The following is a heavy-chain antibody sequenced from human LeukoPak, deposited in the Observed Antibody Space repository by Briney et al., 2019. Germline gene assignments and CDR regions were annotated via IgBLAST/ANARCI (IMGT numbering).Heavy chain of an antibody. Sequence: SRTLSLTCTVSGGSISSGGYYWSWIRQHPGKGLEWIGYIYYSGSTYYNPSLKSRVTISVDTSKNQFSLKLSSVTAADTAVYYRARDVKLIPYCTNGVCSNWFDPWGQGTLVTVSS. J-gene: IGHJ5*02. CDR2: IYYSGST. D-gene: IGHD2-8*01. CDR3: ARDVKLIPYCTNGVCSNWFDP. V-gene: IGHV4-31*03. CDR1: GGSISSGGYY.